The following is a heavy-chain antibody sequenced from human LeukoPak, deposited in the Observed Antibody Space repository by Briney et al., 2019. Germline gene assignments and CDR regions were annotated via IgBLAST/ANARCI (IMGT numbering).Heavy chain of an antibody. CDR1: GGSISSSNW. CDR2: IYLSGST. CDR3: ARPLDTTFFNAFDI. Sequence: PSGTLSLTCAVSGGSISSSNWWSWVRQPPGKGLEWIGEIYLSGSTNYNPSLKSRVTISVDKSKNQFSLKLTSVTAADTAVYYCARPLDTTFFNAFDIWGQGTMVTVSS. V-gene: IGHV4-4*02. D-gene: IGHD2/OR15-2a*01. J-gene: IGHJ3*02.